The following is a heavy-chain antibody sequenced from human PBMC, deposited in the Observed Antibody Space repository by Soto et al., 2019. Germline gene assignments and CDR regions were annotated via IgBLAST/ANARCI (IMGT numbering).Heavy chain of an antibody. CDR2: INHSGST. D-gene: IGHD1-26*01. J-gene: IGHJ6*02. Sequence: SETLSLTCTVSGGSISSSSYYWSWIRQPPGKGLEWIGEINHSGSTNYNPSLKSRVTISVDTSKNQFSLKLSSVTAADTAVYYCARGGTVGASVYYYGMDVWGQGTTVTVSS. V-gene: IGHV4-39*07. CDR3: ARGGTVGASVYYYGMDV. CDR1: GGSISSSSYY.